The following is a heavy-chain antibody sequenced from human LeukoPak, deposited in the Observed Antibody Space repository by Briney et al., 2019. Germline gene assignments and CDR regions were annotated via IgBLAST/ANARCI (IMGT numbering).Heavy chain of an antibody. Sequence: SETLSLTCTVSGGSISSYYWSWIRQPPGKGLEWIGYIYYSGSTNYNPSLKSRVTISVDTSKNQFSLKLSSVTAADTAVYYCASGYYLSSYYYYYVDVWGKGTTVTVSS. CDR2: IYYSGST. CDR3: ASGYYLSSYYYYYVDV. CDR1: GGSISSYY. V-gene: IGHV4-59*01. D-gene: IGHD3-3*01. J-gene: IGHJ6*03.